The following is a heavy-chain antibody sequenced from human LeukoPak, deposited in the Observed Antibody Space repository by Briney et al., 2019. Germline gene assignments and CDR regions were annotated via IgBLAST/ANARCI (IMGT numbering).Heavy chain of an antibody. CDR2: IYSDGST. Sequence: GGSLRLSCAASGFTVSTNYMSWVRQAPGKKLEWVSDIYSDGSTFYADSVKGRFTISRDNSKNTLYLQMNSLRAEDTAVYYCAKDLVGWGLRVWRAFDIWGQGTMVTVSS. CDR1: GFTVSTNY. D-gene: IGHD1-26*01. CDR3: AKDLVGWGLRVWRAFDI. J-gene: IGHJ3*02. V-gene: IGHV3-53*01.